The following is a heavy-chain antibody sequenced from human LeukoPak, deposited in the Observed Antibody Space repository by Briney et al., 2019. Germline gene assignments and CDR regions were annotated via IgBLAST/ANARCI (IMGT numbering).Heavy chain of an antibody. CDR1: GGTFSSYA. CDR3: ARAESRTYYYGSGSRYFDY. J-gene: IGHJ4*02. D-gene: IGHD3-10*01. V-gene: IGHV1-69*13. CDR2: IIPIFGSA. Sequence: ASVKVSCKASGGTFSSYAISWVRQAPGQGLEWMGGIIPIFGSANYAQKFQGRVTITADESTSTAYMELSSLRSEDTAVYYCARAESRTYYYGSGSRYFDYWGQGTLVTVSS.